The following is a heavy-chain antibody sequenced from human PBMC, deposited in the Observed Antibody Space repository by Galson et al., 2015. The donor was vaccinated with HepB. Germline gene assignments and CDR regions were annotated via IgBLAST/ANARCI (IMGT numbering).Heavy chain of an antibody. Sequence: SLRLSCAASGFTFSSYAMSWVRQAPGKGLEWVSAISGSGGSTYYADSVKGRFTISRDNSKNTLYLQMDSLRAEDTAVYYCAKGQGPAAIGYYYGMDVWGQGTTVTVSS. CDR3: AKGQGPAAIGYYYGMDV. CDR2: ISGSGGST. D-gene: IGHD2-2*01. J-gene: IGHJ6*02. V-gene: IGHV3-23*01. CDR1: GFTFSSYA.